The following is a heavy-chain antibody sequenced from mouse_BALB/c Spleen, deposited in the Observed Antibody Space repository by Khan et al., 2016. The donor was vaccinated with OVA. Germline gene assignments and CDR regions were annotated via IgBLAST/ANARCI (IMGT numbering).Heavy chain of an antibody. V-gene: IGHV1-4*01. CDR2: INPRTSYT. CDR3: ARRTTDYAMDY. CDR1: GYTFTSNT. Sequence: QVRLQQSGAELARPGASVKMSCQASGYTFTSNTMHWVKQRPGQGLEWIGYINPRTSYTNYNQKFKDKATLTADKSSSTAYMQLSSLTSEDSAVYYCARRTTDYAMDYWGQGTSGTVSS. J-gene: IGHJ4*01. D-gene: IGHD2-14*01.